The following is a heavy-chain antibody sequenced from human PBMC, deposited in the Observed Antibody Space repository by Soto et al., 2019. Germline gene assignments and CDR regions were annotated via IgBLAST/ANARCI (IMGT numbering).Heavy chain of an antibody. CDR1: GFTFSTYA. Sequence: GGSLRLSCAASGFTFSTYAMSWVRQAPGKGLEWVSAISGSGDTTSFADSVKGRFTISRDNSKNTLYLQMNSLRAEDTAVYYCAKGRRYSQFSDGDYWGQGTLVTVSS. CDR3: AKGRRYSQFSDGDY. V-gene: IGHV3-23*01. CDR2: ISGSGDTT. D-gene: IGHD4-4*01. J-gene: IGHJ4*02.